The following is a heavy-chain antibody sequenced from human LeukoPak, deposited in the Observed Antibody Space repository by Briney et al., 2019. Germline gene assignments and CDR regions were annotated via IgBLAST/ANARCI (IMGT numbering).Heavy chain of an antibody. J-gene: IGHJ1*01. Sequence: GASVKVSCKASGGTFSSYAISWVRQAPGQGLEWMGRIIPILGIANYAQKFQGRVTITADKSTSTAYMELSSLRSEDTAVYYCARWHIAVAGSEYFQHWGQGTLVTVSS. CDR3: ARWHIAVAGSEYFQH. CDR2: IIPILGIA. CDR1: GGTFSSYA. D-gene: IGHD6-19*01. V-gene: IGHV1-69*04.